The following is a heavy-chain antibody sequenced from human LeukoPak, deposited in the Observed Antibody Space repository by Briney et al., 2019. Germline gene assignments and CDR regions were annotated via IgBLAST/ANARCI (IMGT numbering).Heavy chain of an antibody. Sequence: SETLSLTCSVSGYSISSAYYWGWIRPPPGKGLEWIGTMYHSGSTNYNPSLKSRVTISVDTSKNQFSLKLSSVTAADTAVYFCARGFRGDNFDYWGQGTLVTVSS. D-gene: IGHD7-27*01. CDR1: GYSISSAYY. J-gene: IGHJ4*02. CDR3: ARGFRGDNFDY. V-gene: IGHV4-38-2*02. CDR2: MYHSGST.